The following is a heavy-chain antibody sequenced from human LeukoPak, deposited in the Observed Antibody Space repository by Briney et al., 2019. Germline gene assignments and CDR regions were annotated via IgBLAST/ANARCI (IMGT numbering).Heavy chain of an antibody. V-gene: IGHV1-2*06. CDR3: ARGWFGELPNFDY. D-gene: IGHD3-10*01. Sequence: ASVEVSCKASGYTFTGYYMHWVRQAPGQGLEWMGRINPNSGGTNYAQKFQGRVTMTRDTSISTAYMELSRLRSDDTAVYYCARGWFGELPNFDYWGQGTLVTVSS. CDR1: GYTFTGYY. J-gene: IGHJ4*02. CDR2: INPNSGGT.